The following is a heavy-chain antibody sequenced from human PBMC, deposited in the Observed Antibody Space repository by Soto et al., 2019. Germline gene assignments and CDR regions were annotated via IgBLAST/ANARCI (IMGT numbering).Heavy chain of an antibody. V-gene: IGHV1-18*01. CDR3: ARSDVGVVVTATPDY. Sequence: QVQLVQSGAEVKKPGASVKVSCKASGYTFTSYGISWVRQAPGQGLEWMGWISAYNGNTNYAQKLQGRVTMTTDTSTSKAYMELRSLRSDDTAVYYCARSDVGVVVTATPDYWGQGTLVTVSS. D-gene: IGHD2-21*02. CDR2: ISAYNGNT. CDR1: GYTFTSYG. J-gene: IGHJ4*02.